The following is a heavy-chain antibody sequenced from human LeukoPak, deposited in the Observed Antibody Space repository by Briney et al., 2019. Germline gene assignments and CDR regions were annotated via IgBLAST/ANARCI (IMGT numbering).Heavy chain of an antibody. D-gene: IGHD5-24*01. CDR3: ASRGDGYNFFDY. J-gene: IGHJ4*02. V-gene: IGHV3-53*01. CDR1: GFTVSSNY. CDR2: IYSGGST. Sequence: GGSLRLSCAASGFTVSSNYMSWVRQAPGKGLEWVSVIYSGGSTYYADSMKGRFTISRDNSKNTLYLQMNSLRAEDTAVYYCASRGDGYNFFDYWGQGTLVTVSS.